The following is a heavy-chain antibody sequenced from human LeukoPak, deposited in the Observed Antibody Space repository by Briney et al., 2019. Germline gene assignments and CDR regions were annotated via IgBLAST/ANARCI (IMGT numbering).Heavy chain of an antibody. V-gene: IGHV4-34*01. D-gene: IGHD6-13*01. CDR3: ARVSSSYSEIDN. CDR1: GGSFSGYY. Sequence: SETLSLTCAVYGGSFSGYYWSWIRQPPGKGLEWIGEINHSGSTNYNPSLKSRVTISVDTSKNQFSLKLSSVTAADTAMYYCARVSSSYSEIDNWGQGTLVTVSS. J-gene: IGHJ4*02. CDR2: INHSGST.